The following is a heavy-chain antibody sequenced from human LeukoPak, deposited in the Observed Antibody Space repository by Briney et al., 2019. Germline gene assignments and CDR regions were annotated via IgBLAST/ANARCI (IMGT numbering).Heavy chain of an antibody. V-gene: IGHV1-18*01. CDR2: ISAYNGNT. J-gene: IGHJ4*02. CDR1: GYTFTSYG. D-gene: IGHD6-6*01. CDR3: ARDPIILDDIAARHSHFDY. Sequence: ASVKVSCKASGYTFTSYGSSWVRQAPGQGLEWMGWISAYNGNTNYAQKLQGRVTMTTDTSTSTAYMELRSLRSDDTAVYYCARDPIILDDIAARHSHFDYWGQGTLVTVSS.